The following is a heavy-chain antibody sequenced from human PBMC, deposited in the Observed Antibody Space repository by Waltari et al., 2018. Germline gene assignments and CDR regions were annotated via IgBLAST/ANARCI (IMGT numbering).Heavy chain of an antibody. CDR3: ARRGRQLDAFDI. D-gene: IGHD6-6*01. CDR1: GYTFTGYY. V-gene: IGHV1-2*06. J-gene: IGHJ3*02. CDR2: INPNRCGT. Sequence: QVQLVQSGAEVKKPGASVKVSCKASGYTFTGYYMHWVRQAPGQGLEWMGLINPNRCGTNYAHRLQGRVTRTRDTSISTAYMELSRLRSDHTAVYYCARRGRQLDAFDIWGQGTLVTVSS.